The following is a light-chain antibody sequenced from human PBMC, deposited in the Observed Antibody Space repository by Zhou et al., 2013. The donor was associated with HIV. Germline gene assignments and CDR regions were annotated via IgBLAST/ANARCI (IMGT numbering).Light chain of an antibody. CDR2: GAS. CDR1: QSVSSN. V-gene: IGKV3-15*01. Sequence: EIVMTQSPATLSVSPGQRVTLSCRASQSVSSNLAWYQQKPGQAPRLLIYGASTRATGIPARFSGSGSGTEFTLTISGMQSEDFATYYCQQLNSYPTWTFGQGTKVEIK. CDR3: QQLNSYPTWT. J-gene: IGKJ1*01.